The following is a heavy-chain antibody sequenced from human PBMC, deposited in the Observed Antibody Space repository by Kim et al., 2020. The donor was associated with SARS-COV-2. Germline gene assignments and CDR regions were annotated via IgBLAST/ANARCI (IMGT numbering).Heavy chain of an antibody. V-gene: IGHV1-8*01. D-gene: IGHD3-3*01. CDR3: ARVSARDFWSGYYTPRGYYYYYYGIDV. CDR1: GYTFTSYD. J-gene: IGHJ6*01. Sequence: ASVKVSCKASGYTFTSYDINWVRQATGQGLEWMGWMNSNSGNIRYAQKFQGRVTMTSNTSISTPYMELSSLRSEDTAVYCCARVSARDFWSGYYTPRGYYYYYYGIDVWGQGTTVTVST. CDR2: MNSNSGNI.